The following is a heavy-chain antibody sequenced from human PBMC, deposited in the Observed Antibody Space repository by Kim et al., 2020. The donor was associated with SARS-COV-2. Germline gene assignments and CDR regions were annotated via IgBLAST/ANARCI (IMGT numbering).Heavy chain of an antibody. Sequence: SETLSLTCSVSGDSLSGSYWTWIRHSPAKGLEWIGSVYETVTAYYDPSLKSRVIISTDMSKNHFSLDLRFVTVDDTARYYCVRGFPRVDACGLGIWVPVS. J-gene: IGHJ5*02. CDR3: VRGFPRVDA. V-gene: IGHV4-59*01. CDR1: GDSLSGSY. CDR2: VYETVTA.